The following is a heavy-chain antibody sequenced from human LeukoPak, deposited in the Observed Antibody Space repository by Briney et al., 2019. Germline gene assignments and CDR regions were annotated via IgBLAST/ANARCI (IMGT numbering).Heavy chain of an antibody. J-gene: IGHJ3*02. CDR2: INPNSGGT. V-gene: IGHV1-2*02. D-gene: IGHD5-24*01. CDR1: GYTFTGYY. CDR3: ARGPGDGYYTERAFDI. Sequence: ASVKVSCKASGYTFTGYYMHWVRQAPGQGLEWMGWINPNSGGTNYAQKFQGRVTMTRDTSISTAYMELSRLRSDDTAVYYCARGPGDGYYTERAFDIWVQATMVTVSS.